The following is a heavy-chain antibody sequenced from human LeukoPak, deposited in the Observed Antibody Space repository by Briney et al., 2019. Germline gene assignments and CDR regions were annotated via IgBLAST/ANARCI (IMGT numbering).Heavy chain of an antibody. CDR3: ARGRYYDSSGYYYLRYFDY. J-gene: IGHJ4*02. CDR2: TYYRSKWYN. CDR1: GDSVSSNSAA. Sequence: SQTLSLTCAISGDSVSSNSAAWNWIRQSPSRGLEWLGRTYYRSKWYNDYAVSVKSRITINPDTSKNQFSLKLSSVTAADTAVYYCARGRYYDSSGYYYLRYFDYWGQGTLVTVSS. V-gene: IGHV6-1*01. D-gene: IGHD3-22*01.